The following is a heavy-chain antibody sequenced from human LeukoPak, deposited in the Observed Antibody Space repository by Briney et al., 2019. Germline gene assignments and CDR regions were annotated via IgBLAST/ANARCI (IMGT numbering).Heavy chain of an antibody. CDR3: AKVLSSSTYYYDSSGYYWGVFDY. CDR2: MSWNGGGT. CDR1: GFNFDDYG. J-gene: IGHJ4*02. D-gene: IGHD3-22*01. V-gene: IGHV3-20*04. Sequence: GGSLRLSCAASGFNFDDYGMSWVRQALGKGLEWVSGMSWNGGGTGYAASLKGRFTISRDNAKNTLYLQMNSLRAEDTAVYYCAKVLSSSTYYYDSSGYYWGVFDYWGQGTLVTVSS.